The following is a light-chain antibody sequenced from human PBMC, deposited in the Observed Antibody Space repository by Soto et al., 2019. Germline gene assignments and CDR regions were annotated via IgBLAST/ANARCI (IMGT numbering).Light chain of an antibody. CDR1: QTISMF. V-gene: IGKV1-39*01. J-gene: IGKJ1*01. Sequence: DIQMTQSPSSLSASVGDRVTISCRASQTISMFLNWYQQKPGKAPNVLIYAASSLQGGVPSRFSGSGSGTDFTLTISSLQPEDFGPYYCQQTYIAPRTFGQGTKVEI. CDR3: QQTYIAPRT. CDR2: AAS.